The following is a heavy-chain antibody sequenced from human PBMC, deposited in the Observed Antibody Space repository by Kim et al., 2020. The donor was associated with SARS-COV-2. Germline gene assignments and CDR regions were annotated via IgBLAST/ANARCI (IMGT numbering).Heavy chain of an antibody. J-gene: IGHJ4*02. D-gene: IGHD6-13*01. Sequence: GGSLRLSCAASGFTFTSYAMTWVRQAPGKGLEWVSGITSTGGTTYYADSVKGRFTISRDNPKNTLYLQMNSLRAEDTAIYYCAKVRYGSPYYFDYWGQGTLVTVSS. CDR2: ITSTGGTT. CDR3: AKVRYGSPYYFDY. V-gene: IGHV3-23*01. CDR1: GFTFTSYA.